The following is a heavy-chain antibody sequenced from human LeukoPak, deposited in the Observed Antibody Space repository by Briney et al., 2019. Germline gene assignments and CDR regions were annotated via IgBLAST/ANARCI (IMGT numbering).Heavy chain of an antibody. CDR1: GFTFSNAW. CDR3: TTDPDIVVVPAALDI. Sequence: GGSLRLSCAASGFTFSNAWVSWVRQAPGKGLEWVGRIKSKTDGGTTGYAAPVKGRFTISRDDSKNTLYLQMNSLKTEDTAVYYCTTDPDIVVVPAALDIWGQGTMVTVSS. V-gene: IGHV3-15*01. D-gene: IGHD2-2*01. CDR2: IKSKTDGGTT. J-gene: IGHJ3*02.